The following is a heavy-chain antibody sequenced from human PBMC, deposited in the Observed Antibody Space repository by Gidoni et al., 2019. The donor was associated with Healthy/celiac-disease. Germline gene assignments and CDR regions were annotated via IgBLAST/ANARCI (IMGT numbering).Heavy chain of an antibody. J-gene: IGHJ4*02. CDR2: IYYSGST. D-gene: IGHD3-22*01. Sequence: QVQLQESGPGLVKPSETLSLTCTVSGGPISSSYWSWIRQPPGKGLEWIGYIYYSGSTNYNPSLKSRVTISVDTSKNQFSLKLSSVTAADTAVYYCARMWSYYDPRGPSVIDYWGQGTLVTVSS. CDR1: GGPISSSY. CDR3: ARMWSYYDPRGPSVIDY. V-gene: IGHV4-59*01.